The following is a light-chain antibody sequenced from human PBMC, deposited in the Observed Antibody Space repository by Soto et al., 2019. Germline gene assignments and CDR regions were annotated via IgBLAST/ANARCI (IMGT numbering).Light chain of an antibody. CDR1: SSNIGSTY. J-gene: IGLJ2*01. CDR2: RND. V-gene: IGLV1-47*01. CDR3: APWDDSLFGRV. Sequence: QSVLTQPPSASGTPGQRVTISCSGSSSNIGSTYVSWFQQLPGTAPKLLISRNDQRPSGVPDRFSGSKSGSSASLAISGLRSEAEADYYCAPWDDSLFGRVFGGGTKLTVL.